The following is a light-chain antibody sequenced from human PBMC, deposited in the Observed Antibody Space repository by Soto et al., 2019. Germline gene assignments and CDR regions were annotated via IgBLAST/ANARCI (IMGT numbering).Light chain of an antibody. CDR3: KQYNDWPET. Sequence: EIVLTQSPGTLSLSPGERATLSCRASQSVSSSYLAWYQQKPGQTPRLLLYGASTRATGIQARFSGSGSGTAFTLTIRSLQSEDFAVYYCKQYNDWPETFGLGTKVDIK. CDR2: GAS. CDR1: QSVSSSY. J-gene: IGKJ1*01. V-gene: IGKV3-15*01.